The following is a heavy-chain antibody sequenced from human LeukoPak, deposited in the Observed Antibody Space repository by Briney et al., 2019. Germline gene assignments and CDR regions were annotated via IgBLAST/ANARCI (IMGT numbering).Heavy chain of an antibody. CDR1: GGSIISSSYY. Sequence: PSETLSLTCTVSGGSIISSSYYWGWIRHPPGKGLEWIGSIYYSGITYYNPSLKSRVTISVDTSKNQFSLKLSSVTAADTAVFYCARLSCSGSGLSYFEYWGQGTLVTVSS. D-gene: IGHD3-10*01. CDR2: IYYSGIT. V-gene: IGHV4-39*01. CDR3: ARLSCSGSGLSYFEY. J-gene: IGHJ4*02.